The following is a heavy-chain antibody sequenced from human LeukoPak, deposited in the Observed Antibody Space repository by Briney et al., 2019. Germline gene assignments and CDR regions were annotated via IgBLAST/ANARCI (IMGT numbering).Heavy chain of an antibody. CDR2: ISAYNAYT. J-gene: IGHJ4*02. CDR3: ARDVLHRIHYDSSAYYPGSSY. V-gene: IGHV1-18*01. D-gene: IGHD3-22*01. Sequence: ASVKVSCKASGYTFTSYGITWVRQAPAQGLEWMGWISAYNAYTYYAQKLQGRVTMTTDTSTSTAYMELRSLRSDDTAVYYCARDVLHRIHYDSSAYYPGSSYWGQGTLVTVSS. CDR1: GYTFTSYG.